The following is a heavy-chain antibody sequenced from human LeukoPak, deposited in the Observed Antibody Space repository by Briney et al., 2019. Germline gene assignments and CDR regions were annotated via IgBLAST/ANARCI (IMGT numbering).Heavy chain of an antibody. CDR3: ASNLYGSGNYFAH. Sequence: SETLSLTCTVSGYSISSGYYWGWIRQPPGRGLEWIAIIYHSRTTYYTPSLKSRVTISVNTTKHYFFMKLTSATAATTAFYYCASNLYGSGNYFAHWGQGTLVTVSS. CDR1: GYSISSGYY. D-gene: IGHD3-10*01. V-gene: IGHV4-38-2*02. J-gene: IGHJ4*02. CDR2: IYHSRTT.